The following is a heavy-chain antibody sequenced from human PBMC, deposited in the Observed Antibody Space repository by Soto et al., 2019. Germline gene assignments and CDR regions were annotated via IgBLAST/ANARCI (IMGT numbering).Heavy chain of an antibody. J-gene: IGHJ4*02. Sequence: QVQLVESGGGVVQPGRSLRLSCAASGFTFSSYGMHWVRKAPGKGLEWVAVISYDGSNKYYADSVKGRFTISRDNSKNTLYLQMNSLRAEDTAVYYCAKDVRGYSHGYLDNWGQGTPVTVSS. D-gene: IGHD5-18*01. CDR2: ISYDGSNK. V-gene: IGHV3-30*18. CDR3: AKDVRGYSHGYLDN. CDR1: GFTFSSYG.